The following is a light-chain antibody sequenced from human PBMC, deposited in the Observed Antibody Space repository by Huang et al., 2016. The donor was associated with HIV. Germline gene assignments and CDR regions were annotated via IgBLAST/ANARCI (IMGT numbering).Light chain of an antibody. V-gene: IGKV3-15*01. CDR2: DAS. CDR3: QQYNKWPT. CDR1: QSVSSS. J-gene: IGKJ1*01. Sequence: EIVMTHSPGTLSVSPGERATLSCRASQSVSSSLAWYQQRPGQAPRLLIYDASRRPTDIPTRFSGSGSGTEFTLTISSLQSEDFALYYCQQYNKWPTFGQGTKVEIK.